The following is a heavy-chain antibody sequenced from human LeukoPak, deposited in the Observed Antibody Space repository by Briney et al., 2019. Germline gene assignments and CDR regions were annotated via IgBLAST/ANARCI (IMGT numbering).Heavy chain of an antibody. V-gene: IGHV3-53*01. J-gene: IGHJ4*02. Sequence: GGSLRLSCAASGFTVSSNYMSWVRQAPGKGLERVSVIYSGGTTYYADSVKGRFTISRDNSKNTLYLQMNSLRAEDTAVYYCARAPGTSGSKTKHFDYWGQGTLVTVSS. CDR2: IYSGGTT. CDR1: GFTVSSNY. CDR3: ARAPGTSGSKTKHFDY. D-gene: IGHD6-19*01.